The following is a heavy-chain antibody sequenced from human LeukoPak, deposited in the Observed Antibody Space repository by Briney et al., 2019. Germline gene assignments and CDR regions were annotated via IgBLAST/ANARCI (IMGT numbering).Heavy chain of an antibody. CDR3: TRGYSYESPYFDY. Sequence: GGSLRLSCAASGFTFSGSTMHWVRQASGKGLEWVGRIRGIANSYATTYAASVNGRFTISRDDSKNTAYLQMNSLTTEDTAVYYCTRGYSYESPYFDYWGQGTLVTVSS. CDR2: IRGIANSYAT. J-gene: IGHJ4*02. V-gene: IGHV3-73*01. CDR1: GFTFSGST. D-gene: IGHD5-18*01.